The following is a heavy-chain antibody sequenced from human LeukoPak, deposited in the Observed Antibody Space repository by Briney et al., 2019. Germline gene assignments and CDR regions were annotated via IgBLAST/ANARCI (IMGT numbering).Heavy chain of an antibody. CDR1: GFTVSSNY. CDR3: ARAAGTLGYCSSTSCCYFDY. D-gene: IGHD2-2*01. J-gene: IGHJ4*02. Sequence: GGSLRLSCAASGFTVSSNYMSWVRQAPGKGLEWVSVIYSCGSTYYADSVKGRFTISRDNSKNTLYLQMNSLRAEDTAVYYCARAAGTLGYCSSTSCCYFDYWGQGTLVTVSS. CDR2: IYSCGST. V-gene: IGHV3-66*01.